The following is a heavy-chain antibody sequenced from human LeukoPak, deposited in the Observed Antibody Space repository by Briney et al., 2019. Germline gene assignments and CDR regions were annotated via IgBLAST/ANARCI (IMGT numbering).Heavy chain of an antibody. Sequence: KAGGSLRLSCAASGFTFSSYSMNWVRQAPGKGLEWVSSISSSSSYIYYADSVKGRFTISRDNAKNSLYLQMNSLRAEDTAVYYCAREEVGGGSSSWPARYYYYYGMDVWGQGTTVTVSS. CDR1: GFTFSSYS. D-gene: IGHD6-13*01. J-gene: IGHJ6*02. V-gene: IGHV3-21*01. CDR3: AREEVGGGSSSWPARYYYYYGMDV. CDR2: ISSSSSYI.